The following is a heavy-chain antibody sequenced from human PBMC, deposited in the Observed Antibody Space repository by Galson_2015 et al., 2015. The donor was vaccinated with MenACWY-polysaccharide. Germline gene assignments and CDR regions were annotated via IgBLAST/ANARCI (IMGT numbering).Heavy chain of an antibody. D-gene: IGHD2-21*02. Sequence: QSGAEVKKPGESLKISCKGSGYSFTSYWIGWVRQMPGKGLEWMGIIYPGDSDTRYSPSFQGQVTISADKSISTAYMELSSLRSEDTAVYYCARGPFVVVTAMLYYFDYWGQGTLVTVSS. CDR1: GYSFTSYW. J-gene: IGHJ4*02. V-gene: IGHV5-51*01. CDR2: IYPGDSDT. CDR3: ARGPFVVVTAMLYYFDY.